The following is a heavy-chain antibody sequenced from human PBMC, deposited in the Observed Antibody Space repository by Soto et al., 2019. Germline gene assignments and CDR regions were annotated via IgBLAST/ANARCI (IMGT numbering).Heavy chain of an antibody. Sequence: QVQLQESCPGLVKPSQTLSLTCTVSGGSISSGGYYWSWIRQHPGKGLEGIGYIYYSGSTYYNPSLKSRGTISVDTSKNQFSLKLSSVTAADTAVYYCAREAPYGDYKRGFDYWGQGTLVTVSS. CDR2: IYYSGST. V-gene: IGHV4-31*03. CDR1: GGSISSGGYY. CDR3: AREAPYGDYKRGFDY. J-gene: IGHJ4*02. D-gene: IGHD4-17*01.